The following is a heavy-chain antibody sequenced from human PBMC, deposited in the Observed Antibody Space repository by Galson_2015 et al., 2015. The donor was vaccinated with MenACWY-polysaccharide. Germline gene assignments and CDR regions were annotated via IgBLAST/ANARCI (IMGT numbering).Heavy chain of an antibody. CDR3: ARTNGDFGF. CDR2: MNPKSGYS. V-gene: IGHV1-8*01. J-gene: IGHJ4*02. CDR1: GYTFTNYD. D-gene: IGHD4-17*01. Sequence: SVKVSCKASGYTFTNYDINWVRLAPGQGLEWMAWMNPKSGYSGYAQKFHGRATLTKDTSISTAYLELSSLRSEDTAMYYCARTNGDFGFWGQGTLITVSS.